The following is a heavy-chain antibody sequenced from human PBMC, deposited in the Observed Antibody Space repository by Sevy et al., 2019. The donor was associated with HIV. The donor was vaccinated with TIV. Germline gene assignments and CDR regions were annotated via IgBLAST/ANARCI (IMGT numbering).Heavy chain of an antibody. Sequence: QLGGSLRLSCAASGFTFSSYAMHWVRQAPGKGLEWVAVISYDGSNKYYADSVKGRFTISRDNSKNTLYLQMNSLRAEDTAVYYCARDRLSVGSSRVGWFDPWGQGTLVTVSS. J-gene: IGHJ5*02. CDR2: ISYDGSNK. CDR1: GFTFSSYA. CDR3: ARDRLSVGSSRVGWFDP. V-gene: IGHV3-30-3*01. D-gene: IGHD6-13*01.